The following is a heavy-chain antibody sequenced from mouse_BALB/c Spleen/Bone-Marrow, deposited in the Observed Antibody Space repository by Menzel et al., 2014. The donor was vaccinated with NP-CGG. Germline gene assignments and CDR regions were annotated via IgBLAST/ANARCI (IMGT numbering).Heavy chain of an antibody. J-gene: IGHJ2*01. V-gene: IGHV1-9*01. CDR1: GYTFSSYW. CDR3: ARSRGGFYFDY. Sequence: LQESGADLMKPGASVKISCKATGYTFSSYWIEWVKQRLGHGLEWIGEILPGSDSTNYNEKFKGKATFTADTSSNTAYMQRSSLTSEDSAVYYCARSRGGFYFDYWAQGTTLTVSS. D-gene: IGHD1-1*01. CDR2: ILPGSDST.